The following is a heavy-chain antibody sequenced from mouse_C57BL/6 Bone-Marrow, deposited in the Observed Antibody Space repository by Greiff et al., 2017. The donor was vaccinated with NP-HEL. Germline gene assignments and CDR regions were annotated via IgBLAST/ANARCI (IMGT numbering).Heavy chain of an antibody. CDR2: ISSGGSYT. CDR1: GFTFSSYG. J-gene: IGHJ2*01. Sequence: EVKLVESGGDLVKPGGSLKLSCAASGFTFSSYGMSWVRQTPDKRLEWVATISSGGSYTYYPDSVKGRFTISRDNAKNTLYLQVSSLKSEDTAMYYCAGRGYWGQGTTLTVSS. V-gene: IGHV5-6*02. CDR3: AGRGY.